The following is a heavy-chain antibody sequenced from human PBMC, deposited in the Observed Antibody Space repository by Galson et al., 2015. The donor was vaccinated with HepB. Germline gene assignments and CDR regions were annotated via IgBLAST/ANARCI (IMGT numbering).Heavy chain of an antibody. Sequence: SVKVSCKASGYTFTSYDINWVRQATGQGLEWMGWMNPNSGNTGYAQKFQGRVTMTRNTSISTAYMELSSLRSEDTAVYYCARGSEAITMIVVVKWSHPSGPGTLVTVSS. D-gene: IGHD3-22*01. CDR3: ARGSEAITMIVVVKWSHP. V-gene: IGHV1-8*01. CDR2: MNPNSGNT. CDR1: GYTFTSYD. J-gene: IGHJ5*02.